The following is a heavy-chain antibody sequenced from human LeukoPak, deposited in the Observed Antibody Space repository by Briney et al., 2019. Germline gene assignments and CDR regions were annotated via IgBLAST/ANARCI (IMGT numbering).Heavy chain of an antibody. CDR3: AKDLGGSGWYGSYYYYGMDV. CDR1: GFSFRTYD. V-gene: IGHV3-13*01. J-gene: IGHJ6*02. Sequence: GGSLRLSCAASGFSFRTYDMHWVRQGTGKGLEWVSGIGVRGDTHYPGSVKGRFTISRENAENSLYLQMNSLRVGDTAVYYCAKDLGGSGWYGSYYYYGMDVWGQGTTVTVSS. D-gene: IGHD6-19*01. CDR2: IGVRGDT.